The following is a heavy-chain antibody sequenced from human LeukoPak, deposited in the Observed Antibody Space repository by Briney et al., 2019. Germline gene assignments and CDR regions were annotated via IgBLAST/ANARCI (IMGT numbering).Heavy chain of an antibody. CDR2: ISSTSSHL. Sequence: GGSLRLSCAASGFSFSTYTMSWVRQAPGKGLEWVSSISSTSSHLYYADSVKGRLTISRDNAKNSLYLQMNSLRAEDTAVYYCASFSGRGFDIWGQGTMVTVSS. CDR3: ASFSGRGFDI. J-gene: IGHJ3*02. D-gene: IGHD2-15*01. CDR1: GFSFSTYT. V-gene: IGHV3-21*06.